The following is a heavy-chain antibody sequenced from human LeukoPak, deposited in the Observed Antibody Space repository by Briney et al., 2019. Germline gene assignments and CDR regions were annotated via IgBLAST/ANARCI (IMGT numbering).Heavy chain of an antibody. J-gene: IGHJ4*02. Sequence: GGSLRLSCAASGFTFSSYWMTWVRQASGKGLEWVANINRDGSEKYYVDSVRGRFTISRDNAKNSLYLQMNSLRVEDTAPYYCAVSSSSSGAGGIWGQGTLVTVSS. CDR3: AVSSSSSGAGGI. CDR2: INRDGSEK. D-gene: IGHD6-6*01. V-gene: IGHV3-7*01. CDR1: GFTFSSYW.